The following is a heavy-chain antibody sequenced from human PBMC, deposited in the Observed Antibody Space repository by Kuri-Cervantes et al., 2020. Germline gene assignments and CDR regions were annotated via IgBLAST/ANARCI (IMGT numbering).Heavy chain of an antibody. CDR3: ASLLTGYYRDGSDPSSYYYYYYGMDV. CDR1: GYTFTSYD. V-gene: IGHV1-69*13. D-gene: IGHD3-9*01. Sequence: SVKVSCKASGYTFTSYDINWVRQAPGQGLEWMGGIIPIFGTANYAQKFQGRVTITADESTSTAYMELSSLRSEDTAVYYCASLLTGYYRDGSDPSSYYYYYYGMDVWGQGTTVTVSS. J-gene: IGHJ6*02. CDR2: IIPIFGTA.